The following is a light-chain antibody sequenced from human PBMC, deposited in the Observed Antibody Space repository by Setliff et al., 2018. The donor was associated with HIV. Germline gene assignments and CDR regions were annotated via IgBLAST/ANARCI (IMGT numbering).Light chain of an antibody. CDR2: EVS. J-gene: IGLJ1*01. V-gene: IGLV2-14*01. Sequence: QSALTQPASVSGSPGQSITISCTGRSSDIGSWNFVSWYQQYPDKAPKVMIYEVSKRPSGVSNRFSGSKSAYTAFMTISGLQTEDEAEYYCSSYATDRDLVMFGTGTKGTVL. CDR3: SSYATDRDLVM. CDR1: SSDIGSWNF.